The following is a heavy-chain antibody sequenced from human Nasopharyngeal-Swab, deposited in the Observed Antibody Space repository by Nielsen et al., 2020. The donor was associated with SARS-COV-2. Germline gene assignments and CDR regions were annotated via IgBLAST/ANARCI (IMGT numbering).Heavy chain of an antibody. CDR2: ISGSGGGT. CDR3: AKEGGMRRYCSTSRCYATLFCDF. J-gene: IGHJ4*02. V-gene: IGHV3-23*01. D-gene: IGHD2-2*01. Sequence: VRQAPGKGLEWVSTISGSGGGTYYADSVKGRFAISRDNSKNTLYLQMNSLRAEDTAVYYCAKEGGMRRYCSTSRCYATLFCDFWGQGTLVTVSS.